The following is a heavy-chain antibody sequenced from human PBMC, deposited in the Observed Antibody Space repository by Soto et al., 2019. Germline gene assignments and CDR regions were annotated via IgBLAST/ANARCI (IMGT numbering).Heavy chain of an antibody. Sequence: EVQRVESGGGLVQPGGSLRLSCAASGFSVSSDFMILVRQAPGKGLDWVSSIYPDGRTFHADSVKGRFTISRDSSKNTLYLQMNILRNEDTAVYYCASRGDWGQGALVTVSS. J-gene: IGHJ4*02. CDR1: GFSVSSDF. V-gene: IGHV3-66*01. CDR2: IYPDGRT. D-gene: IGHD2-21*01. CDR3: ASRGD.